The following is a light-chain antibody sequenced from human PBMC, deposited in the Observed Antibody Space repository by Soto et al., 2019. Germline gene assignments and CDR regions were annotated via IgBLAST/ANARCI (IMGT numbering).Light chain of an antibody. CDR2: DAS. CDR1: QSISSW. Sequence: DIQMTQSPSTLTASVGDRVPITCRASQSISSWLAWYQQKPGKAPKLLIYDASSLESGVPSRFSGSGSGTEFTLTISSLQPDDFATYYCQQYNSFLYTFGQGTKLEIK. CDR3: QQYNSFLYT. J-gene: IGKJ2*01. V-gene: IGKV1-5*01.